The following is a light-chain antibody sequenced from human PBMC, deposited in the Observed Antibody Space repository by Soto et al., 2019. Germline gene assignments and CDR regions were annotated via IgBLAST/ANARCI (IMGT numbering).Light chain of an antibody. Sequence: EIAMTQSPATLSVSPGESATLSCIARQSLSSNFACYQQKPRQAPRLLIYGASTRATGSPARFSGSGSGTEFTLTISSLQSEDFTVYYCQQYNNWPLTFGGGTKVDIK. CDR2: GAS. CDR1: QSLSSN. V-gene: IGKV3-15*01. J-gene: IGKJ4*01. CDR3: QQYNNWPLT.